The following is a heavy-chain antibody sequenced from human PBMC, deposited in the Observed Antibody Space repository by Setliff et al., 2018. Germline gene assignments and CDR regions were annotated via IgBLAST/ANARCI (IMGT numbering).Heavy chain of an antibody. CDR3: ARHVDPAYWAQQLVYYFDY. CDR1: GFTFNDYY. V-gene: IGHV3-11*06. J-gene: IGHJ4*02. Sequence: PGGSLRLSCAASGFTFNDYYMTWIRQAPGKGLEWVSSISSSSSSYTNYADSVKGRFTISRDNAKNSLYLQMNSLRAEDTAVYYCARHVDPAYWAQQLVYYFDYWGQGTLVTVSS. D-gene: IGHD6-13*01. CDR2: ISSSSSSYT.